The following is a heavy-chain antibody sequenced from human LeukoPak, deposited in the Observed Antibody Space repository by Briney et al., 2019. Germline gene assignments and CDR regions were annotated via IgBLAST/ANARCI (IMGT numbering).Heavy chain of an antibody. D-gene: IGHD3-16*01. Sequence: PGGSLRLSCAASGFTFSSYAMYWVRQAPGKGLEYVSSISSNGGGTYYANSVKGRFTISRDNSKNTLFLQMGSLRAVDMAVYYCARVTAGGVFDYWGQGTLVTVSS. V-gene: IGHV3-64*01. CDR1: GFTFSSYA. J-gene: IGHJ4*02. CDR3: ARVTAGGVFDY. CDR2: ISSNGGGT.